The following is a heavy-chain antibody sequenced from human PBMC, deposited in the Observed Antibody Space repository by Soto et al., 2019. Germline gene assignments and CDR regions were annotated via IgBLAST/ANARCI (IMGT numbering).Heavy chain of an antibody. CDR2: MNPNSGNT. Sequence: QVQLVQSGAEVKKPGASVKVSCKASGYTFTSYDINWVRQATGQGLEWMGWMNPNSGNTGYAQKFQGRVTMNRNTSITTAYMELSSLRSEDTAVYYCARGYYYGSVSYTGNYYYDYMDVWGKGTTVTVSS. CDR1: GYTFTSYD. J-gene: IGHJ6*03. D-gene: IGHD3-10*01. CDR3: ARGYYYGSVSYTGNYYYDYMDV. V-gene: IGHV1-8*01.